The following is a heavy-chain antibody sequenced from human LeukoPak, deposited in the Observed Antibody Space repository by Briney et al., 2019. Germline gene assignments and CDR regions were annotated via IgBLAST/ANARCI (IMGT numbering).Heavy chain of an antibody. CDR1: GGSISSSSYY. Sequence: PSETLSLTCTVSGGSISSSSYYWGWIRHPPGKGLEWIGSIYYSGSTYYNPSLKSRVTISVDTSKNQFSLKLSSVTAADTAVYYCAGRGGQWLLRDFDYWGQGTLVTVSS. V-gene: IGHV4-39*01. CDR2: IYYSGST. D-gene: IGHD6-19*01. J-gene: IGHJ4*02. CDR3: AGRGGQWLLRDFDY.